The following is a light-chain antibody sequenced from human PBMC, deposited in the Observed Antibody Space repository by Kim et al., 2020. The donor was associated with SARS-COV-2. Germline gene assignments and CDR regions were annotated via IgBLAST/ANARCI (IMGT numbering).Light chain of an antibody. CDR2: AAS. Sequence: DIQMTQSPSSLSASVGDRVTITCRASQSISSYLNWYQQKPGKAPKLLIYAASSLQSGVPSRFSGSGSGTDFTLTISSLQPEDFATYYCKQCYSTPYTCGQGTKREI. V-gene: IGKV1-39*01. CDR1: QSISSY. J-gene: IGKJ2*01. CDR3: KQCYSTPYT.